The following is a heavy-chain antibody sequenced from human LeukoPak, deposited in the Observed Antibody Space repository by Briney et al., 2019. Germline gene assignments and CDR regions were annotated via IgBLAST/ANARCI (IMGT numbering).Heavy chain of an antibody. CDR1: GGSISSYY. J-gene: IGHJ4*02. Sequence: SETLSLTCTVSGGSISSYYWSWIRQPPGKGLVWIGYIYYSGSTNYNPSLKCRVTVSVDTSKNQFSLKLSSVTAADTAVYYCAGSLGFPLDYWGQGTLVTVSS. V-gene: IGHV4-59*01. CDR2: IYYSGST. D-gene: IGHD2-15*01. CDR3: AGSLGFPLDY.